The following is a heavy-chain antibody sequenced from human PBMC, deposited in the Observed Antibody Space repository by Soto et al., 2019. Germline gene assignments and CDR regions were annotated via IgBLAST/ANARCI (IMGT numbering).Heavy chain of an antibody. CDR2: IWYDGSNA. CDR3: TRGPRPISTGTGAY. CDR1: GFTFGTYG. J-gene: IGHJ4*02. D-gene: IGHD3-10*01. V-gene: IGHV3-33*01. Sequence: GGSLRLSCVASGFTFGTYGMHWVRQTPGRGLEWVAFIWYDGSNAVFADFVKGRLTYSRDNVNDTLYLQMNNLRAEDSGLYYCTRGPRPISTGTGAYWGQGTQVTVSS.